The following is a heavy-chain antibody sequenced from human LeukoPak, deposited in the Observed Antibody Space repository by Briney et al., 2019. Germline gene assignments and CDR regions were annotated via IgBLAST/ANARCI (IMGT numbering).Heavy chain of an antibody. J-gene: IGHJ4*02. Sequence: GASVKVSCKASGYTFTSYGISWVRQAPGQGLEWMGWISAYNGNTIYAQKFQGRVTMTEDTSTDTAYMELSSLRSEDTAVYYCAPFGVANWYYFDYWGQGTLVTVSS. D-gene: IGHD3-3*01. CDR2: ISAYNGNT. CDR1: GYTFTSYG. CDR3: APFGVANWYYFDY. V-gene: IGHV1-18*01.